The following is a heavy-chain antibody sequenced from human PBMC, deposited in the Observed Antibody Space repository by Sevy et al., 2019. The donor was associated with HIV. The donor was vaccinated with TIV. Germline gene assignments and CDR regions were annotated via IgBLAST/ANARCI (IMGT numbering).Heavy chain of an antibody. V-gene: IGHV1-2*02. CDR3: TRQDSSASDI. CDR1: GYTFTGYC. J-gene: IGHJ3*02. CDR2: INANNGGT. D-gene: IGHD2-15*01. Sequence: ASVKVSCKSSGYTFTGYCMHWVRQAPGQGLEWMGGINANNGGTNYAQRFQGRVTMTRDTSITTAYMELSRLTSDDTAVYYSTRQDSSASDIWGQGTVVTVSS.